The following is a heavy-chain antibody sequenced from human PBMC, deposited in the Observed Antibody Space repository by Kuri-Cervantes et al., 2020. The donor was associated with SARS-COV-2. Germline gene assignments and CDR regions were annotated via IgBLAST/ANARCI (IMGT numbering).Heavy chain of an antibody. D-gene: IGHD3-16*01. J-gene: IGHJ6*03. CDR1: GFTFSNAW. CDR3: TRGGFPYYYYMDV. CDR2: IRSKAYGGTT. V-gene: IGHV3-49*04. Sequence: QTLSLTCAASGFTFSNAWMSWVRQAPGKGLEWVGFIRSKAYGGTTEYAASVKGRFTISRDDSKSIAYLQMNSLKTEDTAVYYCTRGGFPYYYYMDVWGKGTTVTVSS.